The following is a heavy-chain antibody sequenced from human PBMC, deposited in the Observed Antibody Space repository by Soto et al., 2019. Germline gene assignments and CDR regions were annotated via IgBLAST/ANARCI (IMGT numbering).Heavy chain of an antibody. D-gene: IGHD3-16*01. Sequence: QVHLVQSGAEVRKPGSSVKVSCKTSGGTFSTYTIYWVRQAPGQGLEWMGRIIPLFGTTRYAQNFQDRVTITAEESTSTTYMELSSVRAEDTALYYCARRLDDRADEGFDVWGEGTAVTVSA. CDR2: IIPLFGTT. V-gene: IGHV1-69*18. CDR1: GGTFSTYT. CDR3: ARRLDDRADEGFDV. J-gene: IGHJ3*01.